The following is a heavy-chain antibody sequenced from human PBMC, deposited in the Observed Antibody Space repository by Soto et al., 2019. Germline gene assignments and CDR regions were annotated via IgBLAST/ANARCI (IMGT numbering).Heavy chain of an antibody. J-gene: IGHJ6*02. CDR2: IYYIGST. CDR1: GGSISSSSYY. Sequence: QLQLQESGPGLVKPSETLSLTCTVSGGSISSSSYYWGWIRQPPGKGLDWIGSIYYIGSTYYNPSLKSRVTISVDTSKNQFSLKLSSVTAADTAVYYCARTPYYDFWSGYLTPYYYYGMDVWGQGTTVTVSS. V-gene: IGHV4-39*01. CDR3: ARTPYYDFWSGYLTPYYYYGMDV. D-gene: IGHD3-3*01.